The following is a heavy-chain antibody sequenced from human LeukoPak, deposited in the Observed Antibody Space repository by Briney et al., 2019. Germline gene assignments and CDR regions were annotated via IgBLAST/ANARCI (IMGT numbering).Heavy chain of an antibody. D-gene: IGHD3-22*01. Sequence: TGGSLRLSCAASGFTFSTYWMHWVRQAPGKGLVWVSRIKSDGSTNYADSVKGRFTISRDNAKNTVSLQMNCLRPEDTGVYYCARAPSEIGGYYPEYFRHWGQGTLVTVSS. J-gene: IGHJ1*01. CDR1: GFTFSTYW. V-gene: IGHV3-74*01. CDR2: IKSDGST. CDR3: ARAPSEIGGYYPEYFRH.